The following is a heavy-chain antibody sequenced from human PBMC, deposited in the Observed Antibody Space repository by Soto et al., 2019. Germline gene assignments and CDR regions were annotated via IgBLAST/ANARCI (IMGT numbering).Heavy chain of an antibody. CDR3: ARDSVYDSSGYWVSGAFDI. V-gene: IGHV3-33*01. CDR2: IWYDGSNK. J-gene: IGHJ3*02. D-gene: IGHD3-22*01. Sequence: QVQLVESGGGVVQPGRSLRLSCAASGFTFSSYGMHWVRQAPGKGLEWVAVIWYDGSNKYYADSVKGRFTISRDNSKTMLYLQMNSLRAEDTAVYYCARDSVYDSSGYWVSGAFDIWGQGTMVTVSS. CDR1: GFTFSSYG.